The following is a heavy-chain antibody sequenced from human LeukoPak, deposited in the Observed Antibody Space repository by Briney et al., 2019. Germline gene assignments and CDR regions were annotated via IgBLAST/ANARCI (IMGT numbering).Heavy chain of an antibody. V-gene: IGHV4-34*01. J-gene: IGHJ3*02. CDR3: ARATAAGTADDAFGI. CDR2: INHSGST. CDR1: GLSFSGYY. D-gene: IGHD6-13*01. Sequence: PSETLSLTCAVYGLSFSGYYWSWIRQPPGKGLEWLGEINHSGSTNYNPSLKSRVTISVDTSKNHFSLKLSSLTAADEAVYYYARATAAGTADDAFGIWGQGTMVTASS.